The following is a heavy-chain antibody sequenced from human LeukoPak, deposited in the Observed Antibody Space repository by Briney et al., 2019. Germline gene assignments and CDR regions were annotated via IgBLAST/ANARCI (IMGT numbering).Heavy chain of an antibody. D-gene: IGHD3-22*01. CDR3: ARVGTMIVVAEGDY. Sequence: SETLSLACTVSGYSISSGYYWGWIRQPPGKGLEWIGSIYHSGSTYYNPSLKSRVTISVDTSKNQFSLKLSSVTAADTAVYYCARVGTMIVVAEGDYWGQGTLVTVSS. CDR2: IYHSGST. V-gene: IGHV4-38-2*02. J-gene: IGHJ4*02. CDR1: GYSISSGYY.